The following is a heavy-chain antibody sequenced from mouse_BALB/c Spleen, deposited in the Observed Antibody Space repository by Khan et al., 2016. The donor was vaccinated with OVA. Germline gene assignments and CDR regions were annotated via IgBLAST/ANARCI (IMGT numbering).Heavy chain of an antibody. CDR2: INYSGST. CDR1: GYSITSDYA. D-gene: IGHD2-3*01. CDR3: ARDGSRYNYAMDY. J-gene: IGHJ4*01. Sequence: VQLKQSGPRLVNPSQSLSLTCTVTGYSITSDYAWNWIRQFPGNKLEWMGYINYSGSTNYNPALKSRISITRDTSKNQFFLQLNSVTTEDTATYYCARDGSRYNYAMDYWGQGTSVTVSS. V-gene: IGHV3-2*02.